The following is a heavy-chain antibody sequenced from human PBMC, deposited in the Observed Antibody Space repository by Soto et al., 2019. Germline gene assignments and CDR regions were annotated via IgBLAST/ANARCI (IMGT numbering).Heavy chain of an antibody. CDR3: ATSTIDTSTWKQYFYGMDV. CDR2: INAGNGNT. V-gene: IGHV1-3*01. Sequence: ASVQVSCMSSGETFTRCVIYWVHQAPGQRLEWMGWINAGNGNTKYSQNFQGRVTITRDASASTAYMELSSLRSQDTAVYYCATSTIDTSTWKQYFYGMDVWGQGSTVTISS. D-gene: IGHD6-13*01. J-gene: IGHJ6*02. CDR1: GETFTRCV.